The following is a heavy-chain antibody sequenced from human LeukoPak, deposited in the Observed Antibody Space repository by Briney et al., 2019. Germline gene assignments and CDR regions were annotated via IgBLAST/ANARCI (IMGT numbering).Heavy chain of an antibody. CDR3: ARVRWVNYYYGMDV. J-gene: IGHJ6*02. Sequence: PSETLSLTCAVSGASISSGGYLWTWIRQFQGKGLEWIGYIYPTGTTYYNPSLKSRVAMSVDTSENQFSLNVTSMTAADMAVYYCARVRWVNYYYGMDVWGQGATVTVSS. CDR2: IYPTGTT. V-gene: IGHV4-31*11. D-gene: IGHD4-23*01. CDR1: GASISSGGYL.